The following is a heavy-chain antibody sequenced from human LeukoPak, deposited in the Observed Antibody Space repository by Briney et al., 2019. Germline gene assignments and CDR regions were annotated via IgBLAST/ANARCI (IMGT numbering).Heavy chain of an antibody. D-gene: IGHD3-3*01. CDR1: GYSFTSYW. CDR3: ARYVNSDDFWVVFYFAY. V-gene: IGHV5-51*01. Sequence: GESLKISCKGSGYSFTSYWIGWVRQMPGKGLEWMGIIYPGDSDTRYSPSFQGQVTISADKSISTAYLQWSSLKASDTAMYYFARYVNSDDFWVVFYFAYGGQGT. J-gene: IGHJ4*02. CDR2: IYPGDSDT.